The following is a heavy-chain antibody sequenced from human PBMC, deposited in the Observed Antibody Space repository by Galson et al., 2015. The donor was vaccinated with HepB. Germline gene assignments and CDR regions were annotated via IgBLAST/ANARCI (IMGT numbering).Heavy chain of an antibody. D-gene: IGHD6-13*01. Sequence: SVKVSCKASGYTFTSYAMNWVRQAPGQGLEWMGWINTNTGNPTYAQGFTGRFVFSLDTSVSTAYLQISSLKTEDTAVYYCARDSIAAAFRSHGMDVWGQGTTVTVSS. CDR1: GYTFTSYA. V-gene: IGHV7-4-1*02. J-gene: IGHJ6*02. CDR2: INTNTGNP. CDR3: ARDSIAAAFRSHGMDV.